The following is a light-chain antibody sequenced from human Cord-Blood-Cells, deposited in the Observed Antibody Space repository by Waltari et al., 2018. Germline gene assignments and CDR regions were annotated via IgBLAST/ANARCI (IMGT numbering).Light chain of an antibody. CDR2: YDD. J-gene: IGLJ3*02. Sequence: QSVMTQPPSVSEAPRQRVTISCSGRRSNIGNNAVNWYQQLPGKAPKLLIFYDDLLPSGVSDRFTGSKSGTSASLAISGLQSEDEAYYYGAAWDDSLNGPVFGGGTKLTVL. V-gene: IGLV1-36*01. CDR3: AAWDDSLNGPV. CDR1: RSNIGNNA.